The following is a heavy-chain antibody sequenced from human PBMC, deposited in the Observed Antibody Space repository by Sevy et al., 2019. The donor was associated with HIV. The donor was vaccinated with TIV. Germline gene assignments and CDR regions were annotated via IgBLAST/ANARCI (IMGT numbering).Heavy chain of an antibody. J-gene: IGHJ3*02. CDR3: AGDQRQVTMIVVVPDAFDI. D-gene: IGHD3-22*01. CDR1: GYIFTSYG. V-gene: IGHV1-18*01. CDR2: ISAYNANT. Sequence: GSVKVSCKASGYIFTSYGVSWVRQAPGQGLEWMGWISAYNANTNYAQKLQGRVTMTTDTSTSTAYMELRGLRSDDTAVYYCAGDQRQVTMIVVVPDAFDIWGQGTMVTVSS.